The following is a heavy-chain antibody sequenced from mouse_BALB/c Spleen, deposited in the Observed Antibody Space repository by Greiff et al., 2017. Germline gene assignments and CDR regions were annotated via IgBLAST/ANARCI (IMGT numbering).Heavy chain of an antibody. D-gene: IGHD4-1*01. J-gene: IGHJ3*01. CDR3: ARSGTGFAY. CDR2: INPGSGGT. V-gene: IGHV1-54*01. CDR1: GYAFTNYL. Sequence: VQLQQSGAELVRPGTSVKVSCKASGYAFTNYLIEWVKQRTGQGLEWIGVINPGSGGTNYNEKFKGKATLTADKSSSTAYMQLSSLTSDDSAVYFCARSGTGFAYWGQGTLVTVSA.